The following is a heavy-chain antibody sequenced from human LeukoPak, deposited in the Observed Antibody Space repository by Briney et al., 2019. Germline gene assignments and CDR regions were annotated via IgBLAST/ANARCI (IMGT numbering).Heavy chain of an antibody. CDR1: GGSISSYY. CDR2: IYTSGST. J-gene: IGHJ3*02. D-gene: IGHD4-17*01. V-gene: IGHV4-4*07. Sequence: KASETLSLTCTVSGGSISSYYWSWIRQPAGKGLEWIGRIYTSGSTNYNPSLKSRDTMSVDTSKNQFSLKLSSVTAADTAVYYCARDWGSNDYGDYYAFDIWGQGTMVTVSS. CDR3: ARDWGSNDYGDYYAFDI.